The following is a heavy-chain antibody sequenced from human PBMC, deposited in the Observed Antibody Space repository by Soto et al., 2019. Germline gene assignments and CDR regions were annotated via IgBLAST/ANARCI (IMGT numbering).Heavy chain of an antibody. CDR1: GGSISSSSYY. CDR3: ARDYYGSGSLDY. D-gene: IGHD3-10*01. Sequence: SETLSLTCTVSGGSISSSSYYWGWIRQPPGKGLEWIGSIYYSGSTYYNPSLKSRVTISVDTSKNQFSLKLSSVTAADTAVYYCARDYYGSGSLDYWGQGTLVTVSS. J-gene: IGHJ4*02. V-gene: IGHV4-39*02. CDR2: IYYSGST.